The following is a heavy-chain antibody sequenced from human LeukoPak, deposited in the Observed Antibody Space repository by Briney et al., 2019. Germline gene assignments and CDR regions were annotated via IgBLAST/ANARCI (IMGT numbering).Heavy chain of an antibody. J-gene: IGHJ4*02. CDR2: ISTSSRTI. Sequence: GGSVRLSCAASGFNFSTYSMNWVRQAPGKGLEGVSYISTSSRTIYYADPVKGRSTISRDNAKNSLYLQLNSLRAEDTAVYYCARDGYDFWSDYPTTLDCWGQGTLVTVSS. CDR1: GFNFSTYS. V-gene: IGHV3-48*01. D-gene: IGHD3-3*01. CDR3: ARDGYDFWSDYPTTLDC.